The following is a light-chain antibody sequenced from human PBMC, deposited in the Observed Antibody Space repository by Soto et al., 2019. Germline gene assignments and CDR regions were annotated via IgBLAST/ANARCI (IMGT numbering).Light chain of an antibody. Sequence: EIVLTQSPGTLSLSPGERATLSCRASQSVSSSYLAWYQQKPGQAPRLLIYGASSRATGIPDRFSGSGFGTDFSLTISRLEPEDFAVYYCQQDGSSPRTFGQGTKVDIK. V-gene: IGKV3-20*01. CDR3: QQDGSSPRT. CDR2: GAS. J-gene: IGKJ1*01. CDR1: QSVSSSY.